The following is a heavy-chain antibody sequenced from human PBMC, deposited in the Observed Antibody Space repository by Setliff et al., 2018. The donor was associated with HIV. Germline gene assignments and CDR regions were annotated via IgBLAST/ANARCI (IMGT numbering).Heavy chain of an antibody. Sequence: SETLSLTCTVSGGSISRSRNYWSWIRQHPGKGLEWIGYIYYSGRTYYNPSLKSRVTISVDTSEIQFSLKLSSVTAADTAVYYCARYCGGDCYPSAYYMDVWGKGTTVTVSS. V-gene: IGHV4-31*03. D-gene: IGHD2-21*01. CDR2: IYYSGRT. CDR1: GGSISRSRNY. J-gene: IGHJ6*03. CDR3: ARYCGGDCYPSAYYMDV.